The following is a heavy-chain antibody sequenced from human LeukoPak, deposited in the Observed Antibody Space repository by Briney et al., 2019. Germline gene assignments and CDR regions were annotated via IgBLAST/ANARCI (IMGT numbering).Heavy chain of an antibody. Sequence: ASETLSLTCTVSGASISSSSYYWGWIRQPPGKGLEWIGSIYYSGSTYYNPSLKSRVTISVEMSKNQFSLKLSSVTAADTAVYYCARVHSSRWFAYGMDVWGQGTTVTVSS. J-gene: IGHJ6*02. V-gene: IGHV4-39*07. CDR1: GASISSSSYY. D-gene: IGHD6-13*01. CDR3: ARVHSSRWFAYGMDV. CDR2: IYYSGST.